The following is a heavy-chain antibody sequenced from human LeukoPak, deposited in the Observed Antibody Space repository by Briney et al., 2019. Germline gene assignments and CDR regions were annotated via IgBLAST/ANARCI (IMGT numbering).Heavy chain of an antibody. V-gene: IGHV3-48*01. CDR3: ARGRYYMDV. Sequence: GGSLRLSCAASGLTFSSYSMNWVRQAPGKGLEWVSYISSSSSTIYYADSVKGRFTISRDNAKNSLYLQMNSLRAEDTAVYYCARGRYYMDVWGKGTTVTISS. J-gene: IGHJ6*03. CDR2: ISSSSSTI. CDR1: GLTFSSYS.